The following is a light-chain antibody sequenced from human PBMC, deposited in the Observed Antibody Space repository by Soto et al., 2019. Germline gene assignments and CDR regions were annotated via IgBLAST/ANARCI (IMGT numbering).Light chain of an antibody. J-gene: IGKJ1*01. CDR2: AAS. CDR3: QKYNSAPWT. V-gene: IGKV1-27*01. Sequence: DIQMTQSPSSLSASVGDRVNITCRASQGISNYLAWYKQKPGKVPKLLIYAASTLQSGVPARFSGSGSGTDFTLTSSSLQPDDVATDYCQKYNSAPWTFGQGTKGEIK. CDR1: QGISNY.